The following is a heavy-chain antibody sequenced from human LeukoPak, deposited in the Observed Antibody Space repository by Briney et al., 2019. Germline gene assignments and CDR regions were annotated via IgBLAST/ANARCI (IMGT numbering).Heavy chain of an antibody. Sequence: SETLSLTCTVSGGSISSYYWSWIRQPPGKGLEWIGYIYYSGSTNYNPSLKSRVTISVDTSKNQFSLKLSSVTAADTAVYHCARDHEYSSSWPYYSDYWGQGTLVTVSS. V-gene: IGHV4-59*01. CDR2: IYYSGST. D-gene: IGHD6-13*01. CDR1: GGSISSYY. J-gene: IGHJ4*02. CDR3: ARDHEYSSSWPYYSDY.